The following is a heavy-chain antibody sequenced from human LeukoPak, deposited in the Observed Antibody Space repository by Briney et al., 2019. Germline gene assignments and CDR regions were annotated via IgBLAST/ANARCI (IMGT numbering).Heavy chain of an antibody. V-gene: IGHV1-2*06. Sequence: EASVKVSCKASGYTLTDYYMHWVRQAPGQGLEWMGRINPNSGGTNYAQKFQGRVTMTRDTSISTVYMELSRLRSDDTAVYYCARYHGPGYFDYWGQGSLVTVSS. D-gene: IGHD1-14*01. J-gene: IGHJ4*02. CDR2: INPNSGGT. CDR1: GYTLTDYY. CDR3: ARYHGPGYFDY.